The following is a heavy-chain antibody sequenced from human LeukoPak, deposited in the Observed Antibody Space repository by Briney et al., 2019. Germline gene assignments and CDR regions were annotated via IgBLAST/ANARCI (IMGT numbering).Heavy chain of an antibody. CDR2: IYPGDSDT. V-gene: IGHV5-51*01. Sequence: GESLKISCKGSGYSFTSYWIGWVRQMPGKGLEWMGIIYPGDSDTRYSPSFQGHVTISADRSISTAYLQWSSLKASDTAMYYCARHKYSSGWYAYFDYWGQGTLVTVSS. J-gene: IGHJ4*02. CDR3: ARHKYSSGWYAYFDY. D-gene: IGHD6-19*01. CDR1: GYSFTSYW.